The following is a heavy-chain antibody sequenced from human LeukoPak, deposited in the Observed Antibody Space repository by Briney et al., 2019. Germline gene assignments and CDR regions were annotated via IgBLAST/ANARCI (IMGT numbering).Heavy chain of an antibody. V-gene: IGHV4-39*01. CDR2: IYYSGST. Sequence: SETLTLTCTVSGGSISSSSYYWGWIRQPPGKGLEWIGSIYYSGSTYYNPSLKSRVTISVDTSKNQFSLKLSSVTAADTAVYYCARRREGGSYSTPTYYFDYWGQGTLVTVSS. CDR1: GGSISSSSYY. J-gene: IGHJ4*02. D-gene: IGHD1-26*01. CDR3: ARRREGGSYSTPTYYFDY.